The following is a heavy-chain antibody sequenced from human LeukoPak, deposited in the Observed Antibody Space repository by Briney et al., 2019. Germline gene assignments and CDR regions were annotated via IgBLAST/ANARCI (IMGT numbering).Heavy chain of an antibody. CDR2: IYHSGST. CDR3: ARTVSSGWLGVDY. V-gene: IGHV4-4*02. J-gene: IGHJ4*02. CDR1: GGSIGSSNW. Sequence: SGTLSLTCAVSGGSIGSSNWWSWVRQPPGKGLEWIGEIYHSGSTNYNPSLKSRVTISVDKSKNQFSLKLSSVTAADTAVYYCARTVSSGWLGVDYWGQGTLVTVSS. D-gene: IGHD6-19*01.